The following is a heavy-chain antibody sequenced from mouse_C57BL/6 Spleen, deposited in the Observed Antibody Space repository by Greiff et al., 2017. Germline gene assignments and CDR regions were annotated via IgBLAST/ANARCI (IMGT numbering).Heavy chain of an antibody. J-gene: IGHJ4*01. CDR1: GYAFTNYL. V-gene: IGHV1-54*01. CDR3: AREHGYYSMAY. CDR2: ISPGGGGT. Sequence: QVQLQQSGAELVRPGTSVKVSCTASGYAFTNYLIEWVKQTPGQGLEWIGVISPGGGGTNYNETLNGKATMTTAKSSRTAYMQLSSLTSDDSAVYFCAREHGYYSMAYWGPGTSVTVSS.